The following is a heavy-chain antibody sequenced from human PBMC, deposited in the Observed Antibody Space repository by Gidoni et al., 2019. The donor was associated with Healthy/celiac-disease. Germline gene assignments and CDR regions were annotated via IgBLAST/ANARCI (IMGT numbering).Heavy chain of an antibody. J-gene: IGHJ1*01. CDR2: ISYDGSNN. Sequence: QVQLVEAGGGVGQPGRSLRTSRAASGCTFSSYAMHRVRQAPGQGLEWVAVISYDGSNNYSADSVKGRFTISRDNSKTTLYLQMNSLGAGDTAVYYCARDYSSDTERDWGQGTLVTVSS. D-gene: IGHD1-26*01. CDR1: GCTFSSYA. CDR3: ARDYSSDTERD. V-gene: IGHV3-30-3*01.